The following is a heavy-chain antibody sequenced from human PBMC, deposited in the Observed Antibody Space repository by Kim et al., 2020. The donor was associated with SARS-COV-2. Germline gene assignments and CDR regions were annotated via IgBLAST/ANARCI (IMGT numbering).Heavy chain of an antibody. J-gene: IGHJ5*02. Sequence: SETLSLTCTVSGGSISSGGYYWSWIRQHPGKGLEWIGYIYYSGSTYYNPSLKSRVTISVDTSKNQFSLKLSSVTAADTAVYYCARKAHYGDPGGWFDPWGQGTLVTVSS. CDR1: GGSISSGGYY. V-gene: IGHV4-31*03. CDR2: IYYSGST. D-gene: IGHD4-17*01. CDR3: ARKAHYGDPGGWFDP.